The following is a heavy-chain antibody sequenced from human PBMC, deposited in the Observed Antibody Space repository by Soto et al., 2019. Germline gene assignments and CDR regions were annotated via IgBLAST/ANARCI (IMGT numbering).Heavy chain of an antibody. V-gene: IGHV1-2*04. D-gene: IGHD3-16*02. Sequence: GASVKVSCKASGYTFTGYYMHWVRQAPGQGLEWMGWINPNSGGTNYAQKFQGWVTMTRDTSISTAYMELSRLRSDDTAVYYCARGQDMITFGGVIVEDEYFQHWGQGTLVTVSS. CDR3: ARGQDMITFGGVIVEDEYFQH. CDR1: GYTFTGYY. CDR2: INPNSGGT. J-gene: IGHJ1*01.